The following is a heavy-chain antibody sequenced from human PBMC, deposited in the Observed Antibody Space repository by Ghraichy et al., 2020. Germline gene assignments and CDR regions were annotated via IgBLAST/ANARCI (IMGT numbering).Heavy chain of an antibody. D-gene: IGHD6-13*01. CDR1: GFTFSSYA. J-gene: IGHJ4*02. CDR2: ISGSGGST. V-gene: IGHV3-23*01. CDR3: AYSSSWSLPFDY. Sequence: GGSLRLSCAASGFTFSSYAMRWVRQAPGKGLEWVSAISGSGGSTYYADSVKGRFTISRDNSKNTLYLQMNSLRAEDTAVYYCAYSSSWSLPFDYWGQGTLVTVSS.